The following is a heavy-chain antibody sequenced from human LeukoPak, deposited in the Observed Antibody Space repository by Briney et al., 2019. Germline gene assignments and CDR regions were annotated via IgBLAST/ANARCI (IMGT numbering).Heavy chain of an antibody. D-gene: IGHD4-17*01. Sequence: GSLRLSCAASGFTFSSYAMHWVRQAPGKGLEWVAVISYDGSNKYYADSVKGRFTISRDNSKNTLYLQMNSLRAEDTAVYYCARDPAYGDYGGYFDYWGQGTLVTVSS. CDR1: GFTFSSYA. J-gene: IGHJ4*02. CDR2: ISYDGSNK. V-gene: IGHV3-30-3*01. CDR3: ARDPAYGDYGGYFDY.